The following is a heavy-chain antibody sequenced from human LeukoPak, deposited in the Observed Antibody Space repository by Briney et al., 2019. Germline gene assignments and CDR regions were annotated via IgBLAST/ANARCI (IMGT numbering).Heavy chain of an antibody. CDR2: IYTSGST. V-gene: IGHV4-4*07. CDR3: AREIGITIFGVVTADGMDV. J-gene: IGHJ6*02. CDR1: GGSISSYY. D-gene: IGHD3-3*01. Sequence: SETLSLTCTVSGGSISSYYWSWIRQPAGKGLEWIGRIYTSGSTNYNPSLKSRVTMSVDTSKNQFSLKLSSVTAADTAVYYCAREIGITIFGVVTADGMDVWGQGTTVTVSS.